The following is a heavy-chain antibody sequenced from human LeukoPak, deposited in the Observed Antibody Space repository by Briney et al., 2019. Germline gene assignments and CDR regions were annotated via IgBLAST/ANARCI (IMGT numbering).Heavy chain of an antibody. J-gene: IGHJ4*02. V-gene: IGHV5-51*01. Sequence: GESLKISCKGSGYSFTSYWIGWVRQMPGKGLEWMGIIYPGDSDTRYSPSFQGQVTISADKSISTAYLQWSSLKASDTAMYYCARHGRGYNWNCEAIFDYWGQGTLVTVSS. D-gene: IGHD1-1*01. CDR1: GYSFTSYW. CDR2: IYPGDSDT. CDR3: ARHGRGYNWNCEAIFDY.